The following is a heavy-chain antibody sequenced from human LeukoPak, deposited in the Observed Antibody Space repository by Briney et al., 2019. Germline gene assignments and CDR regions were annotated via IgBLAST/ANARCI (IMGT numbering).Heavy chain of an antibody. D-gene: IGHD3-10*01. CDR2: ISYDGNNK. J-gene: IGHJ4*02. CDR3: AKDRYYYGSGTYPLDY. V-gene: IGHV3-30*18. CDR1: GITFSSFG. Sequence: GRSLRLSCAASGITFSSFGMHWARQAPGKGLEWLAIISYDGNNKYYADSVKGRFTISRGNSKNTVYLQMNSLRAEDTAVYYCAKDRYYYGSGTYPLDYWGQGTLVTVSS.